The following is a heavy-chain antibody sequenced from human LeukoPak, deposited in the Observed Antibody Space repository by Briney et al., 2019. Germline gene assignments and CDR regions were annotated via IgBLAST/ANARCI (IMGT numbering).Heavy chain of an antibody. Sequence: ASVKVSCTASGYNFTSYYMHWVRQAPGQGLEWMGIINPSGGTTSYAQKFQGRVTVTRDTSTSTVYMELSSLRSEDTAVYYCARDLVVVTGLRTRGSFDIWGQGTMVTVSS. D-gene: IGHD2-21*02. CDR2: INPSGGTT. CDR3: ARDLVVVTGLRTRGSFDI. CDR1: GYNFTSYY. V-gene: IGHV1-46*01. J-gene: IGHJ3*02.